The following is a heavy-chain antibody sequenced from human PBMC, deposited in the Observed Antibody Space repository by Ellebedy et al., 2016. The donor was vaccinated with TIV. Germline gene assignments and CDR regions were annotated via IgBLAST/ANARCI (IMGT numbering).Heavy chain of an antibody. J-gene: IGHJ4*02. CDR3: VKLDSSGYYYGRLDY. V-gene: IGHV3-23*01. Sequence: GGSLRLSCAASGFTFSSHALSWVRQAPGKGLAWVPGISADSANTHYADSVKGRFTISRDNSKNTQYLQMNSLRAEDTAVYYCVKLDSSGYYYGRLDYWGQGTLVTVSS. CDR1: GFTFSSHA. CDR2: ISADSANT. D-gene: IGHD3-22*01.